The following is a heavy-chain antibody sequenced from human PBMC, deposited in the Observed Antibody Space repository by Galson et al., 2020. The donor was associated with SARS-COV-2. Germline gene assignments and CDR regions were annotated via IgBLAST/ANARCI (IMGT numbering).Heavy chain of an antibody. D-gene: IGHD2-2*01. CDR3: ARTFVVVPAAMGWFDP. J-gene: IGHJ5*02. V-gene: IGHV4-61*02. CDR2: NYNSGST. Sequence: ETSETLSLTCTVSGRSISSGSYYWSWIRQPAGPGLEWIGRNYNSGSTNYNPSLKSRVTISVDTSKNQFSLKLSSVTAADTAVYYCARTFVVVPAAMGWFDPWGQGTLVTVSS. CDR1: GRSISSGSYY.